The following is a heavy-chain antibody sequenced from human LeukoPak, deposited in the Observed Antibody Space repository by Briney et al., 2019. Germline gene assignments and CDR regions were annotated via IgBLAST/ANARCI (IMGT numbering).Heavy chain of an antibody. CDR1: GFPFSIHS. V-gene: IGHV3-21*01. J-gene: IGHJ4*02. Sequence: GGSLRLSCAASGFPFSIHSMSWVRQAPGKELEWVSSIDSSSSHIYYADSMKGRFTISRDNAKNSLFLQMNSLRAEDTAVYYCARDFRTQLDGYSPPYHFDYWGQGALVTVSS. CDR2: IDSSSSHI. D-gene: IGHD5-24*01. CDR3: ARDFRTQLDGYSPPYHFDY.